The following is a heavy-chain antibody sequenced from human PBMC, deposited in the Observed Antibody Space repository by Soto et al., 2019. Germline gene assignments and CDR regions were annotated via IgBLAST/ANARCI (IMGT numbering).Heavy chain of an antibody. J-gene: IGHJ3*02. Sequence: QVQLQESGPGLVKPSQTLSLTCTVSGGSISSGGYYWSWIRQHPGKGLEWIGYIYYSGSTYYNPSLKSRVTISVDTSKNQFSLKLSSVTAADTAVYYCARFPQLLWFGELPLNDAFDIWGQGTMVTVSS. CDR1: GGSISSGGYY. CDR2: IYYSGST. CDR3: ARFPQLLWFGELPLNDAFDI. D-gene: IGHD3-10*01. V-gene: IGHV4-31*03.